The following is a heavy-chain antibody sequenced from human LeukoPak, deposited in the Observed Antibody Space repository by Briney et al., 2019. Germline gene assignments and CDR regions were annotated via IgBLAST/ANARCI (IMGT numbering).Heavy chain of an antibody. Sequence: GGSLRLSCAASGFEFISYGMQWVRQAPGKGLVWVSAISGSGGSTYYADSVKGRFTISRDNSKNTLYLQMNSLRAEDTAVYYCAKGSVVYDFWSGFDYWGQGTLVTVSS. D-gene: IGHD3-3*01. CDR2: ISGSGGST. J-gene: IGHJ4*02. V-gene: IGHV3-23*01. CDR3: AKGSVVYDFWSGFDY. CDR1: GFEFISYG.